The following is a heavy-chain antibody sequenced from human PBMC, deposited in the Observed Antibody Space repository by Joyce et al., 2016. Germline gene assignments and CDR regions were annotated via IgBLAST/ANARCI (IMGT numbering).Heavy chain of an antibody. D-gene: IGHD6-19*01. CDR1: GASVNNYY. CDR3: ARWDSSAWCFGD. J-gene: IGHJ4*02. V-gene: IGHV4-59*02. Sequence: QVHLQESDPGLVRPLETLSLTCTVSGASVNNYYWNWIRQPPGKGLEWSGYIHPSGGAKYNPSLNSRVNMSVDMSKNQFSLRVTSVIAADSAVYYCARWDSSAWCFGDWGQGTLVTVSS. CDR2: IHPSGGA.